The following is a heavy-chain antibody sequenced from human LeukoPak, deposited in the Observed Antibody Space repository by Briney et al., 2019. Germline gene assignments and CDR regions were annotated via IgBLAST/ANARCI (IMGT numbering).Heavy chain of an antibody. J-gene: IGHJ4*02. V-gene: IGHV3-7*01. CDR3: AREHYDFWSGYRFDY. Sequence: SGXXXXSYWMSWVRQAPGKGLGWVANIKQDGSEKYYVDSVKGRFTISRDNAKNSLYLQMNSLRAEDTAVYYCAREHYDFWSGYRFDYWGQGTLVTVSS. D-gene: IGHD3-3*01. CDR1: GXXXXSYW. CDR2: IKQDGSEK.